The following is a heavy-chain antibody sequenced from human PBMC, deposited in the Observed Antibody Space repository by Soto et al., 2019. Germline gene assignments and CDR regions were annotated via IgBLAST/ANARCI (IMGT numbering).Heavy chain of an antibody. V-gene: IGHV3-64*01. J-gene: IGHJ4*02. Sequence: GGSLRLSCAASGFTLSSYSMHWVRQAPGKGLEYVSAISSNGGSTYYANSVKGRFTISRDNSKNTLYLQMGSLRAEDMVVYYCARDLYTDRIAVAVCWGQGTQVTVSS. CDR1: GFTLSSYS. D-gene: IGHD6-19*01. CDR3: ARDLYTDRIAVAVC. CDR2: ISSNGGST.